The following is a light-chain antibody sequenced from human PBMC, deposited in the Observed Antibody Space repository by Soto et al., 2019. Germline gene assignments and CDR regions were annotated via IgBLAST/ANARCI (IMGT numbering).Light chain of an antibody. Sequence: EIEITQSPSALSMSPGERATLSCRASQSVSSTLAWYQQKPGQAPRLLIYGASTRATGIPARFSGSGSGTEFTLTISSLQSEDFAVYYCQQYNNWPPITFGQGTLLEIK. V-gene: IGKV3-15*01. CDR3: QQYNNWPPIT. CDR1: QSVSST. J-gene: IGKJ5*01. CDR2: GAS.